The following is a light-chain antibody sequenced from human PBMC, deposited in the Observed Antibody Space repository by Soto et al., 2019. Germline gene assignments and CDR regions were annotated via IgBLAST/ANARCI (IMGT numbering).Light chain of an antibody. J-gene: IGKJ1*01. V-gene: IGKV3-20*01. CDR2: GAS. CDR3: QQYGSSRWT. CDR1: QSVSSSY. Sequence: EIVLTQSPGTLSLSPGERATLSCRASQSVSSSYLAWYQQNRGQAPRLLIYGASSRAPGIPDRFGGSGSGTDFTLTISRLEPEDNAVYYCQQYGSSRWTFGQGTKVDIK.